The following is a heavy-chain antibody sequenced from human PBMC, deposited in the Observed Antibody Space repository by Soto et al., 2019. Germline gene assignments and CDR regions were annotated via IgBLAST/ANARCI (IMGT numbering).Heavy chain of an antibody. Sequence: GGSLRLSCAASGFTFSSYWMSWVRQAPGKGLEWVANIKQDGSEKYYVDSVKGRFTISRDNAKNSLYLQMNSLRAEDTAVYYCARVCSYYDFWSGYYPLYYSYYYMDVWGKGTTVTVSS. J-gene: IGHJ6*03. V-gene: IGHV3-7*01. CDR3: ARVCSYYDFWSGYYPLYYSYYYMDV. CDR2: IKQDGSEK. CDR1: GFTFSSYW. D-gene: IGHD3-3*01.